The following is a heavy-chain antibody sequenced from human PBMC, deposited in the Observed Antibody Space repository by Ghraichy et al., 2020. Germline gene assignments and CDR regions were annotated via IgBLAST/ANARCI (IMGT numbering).Heavy chain of an antibody. J-gene: IGHJ6*03. CDR3: ARVGSSGYYYYYYMDV. CDR1: GGSISSGDYY. V-gene: IGHV4-30-4*01. CDR2: IYYSGST. Sequence: SETLSLTCTVSGGSISSGDYYWSWIRQPPGKGLEWIGNIYYSGSTYYNPSLTSRVTISVDTSKNQLSLKLNSVTAADTAVYFCARVGSSGYYYYYYMDVWGRGTTVTVSS. D-gene: IGHD3-22*01.